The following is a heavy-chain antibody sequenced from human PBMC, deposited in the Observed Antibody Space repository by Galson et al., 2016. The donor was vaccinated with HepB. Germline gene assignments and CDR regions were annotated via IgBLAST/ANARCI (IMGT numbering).Heavy chain of an antibody. Sequence: SVKVSCKASGYTFTGYYMHWVRQAPGQGLEWMRWINPNTGDTNYGQKFQGWVTMTRDTSINTAYMELSRLKSDDTAVYYCAREGGYSSSSGYFYYGMDVWGQGTTVTVAS. CDR3: AREGGYSSSSGYFYYGMDV. J-gene: IGHJ6*02. V-gene: IGHV1-2*04. CDR1: GYTFTGYY. D-gene: IGHD6-13*01. CDR2: INPNTGDT.